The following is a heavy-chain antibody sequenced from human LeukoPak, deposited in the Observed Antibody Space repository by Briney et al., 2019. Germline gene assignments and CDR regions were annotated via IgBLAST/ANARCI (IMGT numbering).Heavy chain of an antibody. CDR3: ARVPFKESGFVFDP. J-gene: IGHJ5*02. Sequence: SGTLSLTCTVSGGSISSHYWSWIRQPPGKGLEWIGYIYYSGSTNYNPSLKSRVTISVDTSKNQFSLKLSSVTAADTAVYYCARVPFKESGFVFDPWGQGTLVTVSS. CDR2: IYYSGST. CDR1: GGSISSHY. D-gene: IGHD3-10*01. V-gene: IGHV4-59*11.